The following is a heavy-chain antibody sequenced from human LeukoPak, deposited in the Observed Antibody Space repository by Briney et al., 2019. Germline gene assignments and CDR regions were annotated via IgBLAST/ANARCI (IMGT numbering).Heavy chain of an antibody. Sequence: PGRCLRLSCAASGFTVSSNYMSWVSQAPGKGLEWVSVIYSGGSTYYADSVKGRFTISRDNSRNTLYLQMNSLRAEDTAVYYCARGFSGYDPFDYWGQGTMVAVSS. D-gene: IGHD5-12*01. CDR3: ARGFSGYDPFDY. CDR1: GFTVSSNY. J-gene: IGHJ4*02. CDR2: IYSGGST. V-gene: IGHV3-66*01.